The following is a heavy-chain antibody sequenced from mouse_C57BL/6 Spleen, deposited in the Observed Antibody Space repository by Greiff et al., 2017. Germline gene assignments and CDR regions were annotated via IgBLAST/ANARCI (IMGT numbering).Heavy chain of an antibody. Sequence: EVKLMESGPGLVKPSQSLSLTCSVTGYSITSGYYWNWIRQFPGNKLEWMGYISYDGSNNYNPSLKNRISITRDTSKNQFFLKLNSVTTEDTATYYCARGYDYSEAMDYWGQGTSVTVSS. CDR3: ARGYDYSEAMDY. CDR1: GYSITSGYY. D-gene: IGHD2-4*01. J-gene: IGHJ4*01. V-gene: IGHV3-6*01. CDR2: ISYDGSN.